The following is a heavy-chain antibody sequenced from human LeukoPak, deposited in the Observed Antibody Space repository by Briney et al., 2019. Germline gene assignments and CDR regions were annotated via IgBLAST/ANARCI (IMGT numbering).Heavy chain of an antibody. CDR2: ISAYNGNT. Sequence: GASVKVSCKASGYTFTSYGISWVRQAPGQGLEWMGWISAYNGNTNYAQKLQGRVTMTTDTSTSTAYMELRSLRSDDTAVYYCARVPRWTSGGDARRGYYFDYWGQGTLVTVSS. D-gene: IGHD6-6*01. CDR1: GYTFTSYG. J-gene: IGHJ4*02. V-gene: IGHV1-18*01. CDR3: ARVPRWTSGGDARRGYYFDY.